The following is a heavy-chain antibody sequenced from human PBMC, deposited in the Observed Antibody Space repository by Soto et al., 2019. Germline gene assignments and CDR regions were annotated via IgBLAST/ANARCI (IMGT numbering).Heavy chain of an antibody. V-gene: IGHV4-4*02. Sequence: QVQLQESGPGLVKPSGTLSLTCAVSSGSISSSNWWSWVRQPPGKGLEWIGEIYHSGSTNYNPSLKSRVTISVDKSKNQFSLKLSSVTAADTAVYYCARGYSSCWYSRAPYYYYMDVWGKGTTVTVSS. CDR1: SGSISSSNW. J-gene: IGHJ6*03. CDR2: IYHSGST. D-gene: IGHD6-13*01. CDR3: ARGYSSCWYSRAPYYYYMDV.